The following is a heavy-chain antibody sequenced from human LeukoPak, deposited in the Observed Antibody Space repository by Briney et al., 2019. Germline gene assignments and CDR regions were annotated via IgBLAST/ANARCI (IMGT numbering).Heavy chain of an antibody. CDR3: ARAGYSYGYDLAIFYYYGMDV. Sequence: SETLSLTCTVSGGSISSDSYYWAWIRQPPGKGLEWIASIYYSGSTYYNPSLKSRVTISVDTSRNQFSLKLSSVTAADTAVYYCARAGYSYGYDLAIFYYYGMDVWGQGTTVTVSS. D-gene: IGHD5-18*01. V-gene: IGHV4-39*07. CDR1: GGSISSDSYY. J-gene: IGHJ6*02. CDR2: IYYSGST.